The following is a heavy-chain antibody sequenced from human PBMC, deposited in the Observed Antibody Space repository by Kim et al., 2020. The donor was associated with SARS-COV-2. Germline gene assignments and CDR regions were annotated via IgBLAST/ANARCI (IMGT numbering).Heavy chain of an antibody. J-gene: IGHJ5*02. D-gene: IGHD3-10*01. CDR2: ISWNSGSI. CDR3: AKGWVRGVIGWFDP. V-gene: IGHV3-9*01. Sequence: GGSLRLSCAASGFTFDDYAMHWVRQAPGKGLEWVSGISWNSGSIGYADSVKGRFTISRDNAKNSLYLQMNSLRAEDTALYYCAKGWVRGVIGWFDPWGQGTLVTVSS. CDR1: GFTFDDYA.